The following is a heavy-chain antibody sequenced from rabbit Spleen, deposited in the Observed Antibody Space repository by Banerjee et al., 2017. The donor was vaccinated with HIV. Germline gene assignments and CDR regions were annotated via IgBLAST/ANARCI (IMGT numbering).Heavy chain of an antibody. CDR2: INTATGKP. D-gene: IGHD6-1*01. Sequence: QSLEESGGDLVKPGASLTLTCKASGFDFSSSDYMCWVRQAPGKGLEWIACINTATGKPVYASWAKGRFTISRTSSTTVALQMTSLTAADTATYFCARRGSAYGYAYGLWGPGTLVTVS. CDR1: GFDFSSSDY. J-gene: IGHJ6*01. CDR3: ARRGSAYGYAYGL. V-gene: IGHV1S40*01.